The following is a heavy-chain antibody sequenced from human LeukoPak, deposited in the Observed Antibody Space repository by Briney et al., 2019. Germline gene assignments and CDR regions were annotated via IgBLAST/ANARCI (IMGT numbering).Heavy chain of an antibody. CDR1: GYTFTGYY. Sequence: ASVKVSCKASGYTFTGYYMHWVRQAPGQGLEWMGWINPNSGGTNYAQKFQGRVTITRDTSISTAYMELSRLRSDDTAVYYCARPTHDYSNYYFDYWGQGTLVTVSS. J-gene: IGHJ4*02. D-gene: IGHD4-11*01. CDR3: ARPTHDYSNYYFDY. CDR2: INPNSGGT. V-gene: IGHV1-2*02.